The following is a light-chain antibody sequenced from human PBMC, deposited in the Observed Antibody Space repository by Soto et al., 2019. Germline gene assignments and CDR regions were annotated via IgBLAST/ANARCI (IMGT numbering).Light chain of an antibody. J-gene: IGLJ1*01. Sequence: QSALTQPASVSGSPGQSITISCTGTTSYVGNYNLVSWYQQHPGKAPKLMIFDVSRRPSGVSDRFSASKSGNTASLTISGLQAEDEADYYCSSYTSTNTLYVFGTGTKLTVL. CDR1: TSYVGNYNL. V-gene: IGLV2-14*03. CDR3: SSYTSTNTLYV. CDR2: DVS.